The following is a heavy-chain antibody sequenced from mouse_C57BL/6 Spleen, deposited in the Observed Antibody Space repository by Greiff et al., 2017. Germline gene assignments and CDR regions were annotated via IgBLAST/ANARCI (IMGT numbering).Heavy chain of an antibody. Sequence: ESGPGILQPSQTLSLTCSFSGFSLSTFGMGVGWIRQPSGKGLEWLAHIWWDDDKYYNPALKSRLTISKDTSKNQVFLKIANVDTADTATDYCARIKGVITTVVEDFDYWGQGTTLTVSS. CDR2: IWWDDDK. V-gene: IGHV8-8*01. D-gene: IGHD1-1*01. J-gene: IGHJ2*01. CDR1: GFSLSTFGMG. CDR3: ARIKGVITTVVEDFDY.